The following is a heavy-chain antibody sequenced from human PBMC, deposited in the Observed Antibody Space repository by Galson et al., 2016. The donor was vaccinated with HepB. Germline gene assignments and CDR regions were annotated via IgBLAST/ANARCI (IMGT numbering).Heavy chain of an antibody. Sequence: SVKVSCKASGGTFSSYAVSWVRQAPGQGLEWMGGIIPIFGPANYAQKFQGRVTITADESTRTAYLALSNLRSEDTAVYYCARDVVPPYYDFWSGIQSKSYYYYYGMDVWGQGTTVTVSS. J-gene: IGHJ6*02. CDR1: GGTFSSYA. CDR2: IIPIFGPA. D-gene: IGHD3-3*01. V-gene: IGHV1-69*13. CDR3: ARDVVPPYYDFWSGIQSKSYYYYYGMDV.